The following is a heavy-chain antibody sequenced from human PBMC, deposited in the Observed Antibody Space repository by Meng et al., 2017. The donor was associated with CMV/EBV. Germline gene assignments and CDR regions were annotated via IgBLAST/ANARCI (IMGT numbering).Heavy chain of an antibody. CDR2: ISSSSSYI. CDR3: ARVKCSSTSCYIRDYYYGMDV. Sequence: GESLKISCAASGFTFSSYSMNWVRQAPGKGPEWVSSISSSSSYIYYADSVKGRFTISRDNAKNSLYLQMNSLRAEDTAVYYCARVKCSSTSCYIRDYYYGMDVWGQGTTVTVSS. J-gene: IGHJ6*02. V-gene: IGHV3-21*01. CDR1: GFTFSSYS. D-gene: IGHD2-2*02.